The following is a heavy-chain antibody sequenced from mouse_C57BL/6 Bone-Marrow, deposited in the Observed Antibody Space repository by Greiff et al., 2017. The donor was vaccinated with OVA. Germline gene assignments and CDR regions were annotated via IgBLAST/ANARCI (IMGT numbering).Heavy chain of an antibody. J-gene: IGHJ4*01. CDR2: IYPRDGST. D-gene: IGHD2-4*01. CDR3: ARLRYDYDGRHVMEN. CDR1: GYTFTSYD. V-gene: IGHV1-85*01. Sequence: VQLQESGPELVKPGASVKLSCKASGYTFTSYDINWVKQRPGQGLEWIGWIYPRDGSTKYTEKFKGKATLTVDTSSSTAYMELHSLSSEDSAVYFCARLRYDYDGRHVMENWGEGNSDTASS.